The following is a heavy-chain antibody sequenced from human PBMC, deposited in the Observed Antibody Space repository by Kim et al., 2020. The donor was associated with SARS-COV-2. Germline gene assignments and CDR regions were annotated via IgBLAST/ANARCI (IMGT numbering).Heavy chain of an antibody. CDR1: GFTFSSYS. D-gene: IGHD5-18*01. CDR2: ISSSSSQI. V-gene: IGHV3-21*01. J-gene: IGHJ6*02. CDR3: ARDEFIVDTAMETYDNYGMDV. Sequence: GGSLRLSCAASGFTFSSYSMNWVRQAPGKGLEWVSYISSSSSQIYYADSVKGRFTISRDNAKNSLYLQMNSLRAEDTAVYYCARDEFIVDTAMETYDNYGMDVWGQGTTVTVSS.